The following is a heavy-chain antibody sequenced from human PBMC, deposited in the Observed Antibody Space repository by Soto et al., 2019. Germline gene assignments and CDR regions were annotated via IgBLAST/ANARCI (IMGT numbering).Heavy chain of an antibody. Sequence: GASVKVSCKTSEYRFSSYRIHWVRQAPGQRLEWMGWIIADSGNTKYSQTFQDRLTITRDTSASTVYMDLSSLRSEDTAVYYCAKLGFCGGDPCYPLDSWGQGTKVTVSS. CDR1: EYRFSSYR. D-gene: IGHD2-21*01. J-gene: IGHJ3*02. CDR2: IIADSGNT. CDR3: AKLGFCGGDPCYPLDS. V-gene: IGHV1-3*01.